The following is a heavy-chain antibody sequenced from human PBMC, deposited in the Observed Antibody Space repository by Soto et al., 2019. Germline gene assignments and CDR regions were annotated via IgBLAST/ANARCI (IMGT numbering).Heavy chain of an antibody. Sequence: SGEVSCKASGGPFRSYAISWVRPAPGPGLEMLGGIIPIFGTANYAQKFQGRVTFTADDSTSTAYMERRSLRSEDTAVYSGATRTRWGQYGIDVGREGPRVT. CDR2: IIPIFGTA. V-gene: IGHV1-69*01. CDR3: ATRTRWGQYGIDV. CDR1: GGPFRSYA. D-gene: IGHD1-1*01. J-gene: IGHJ6*02.